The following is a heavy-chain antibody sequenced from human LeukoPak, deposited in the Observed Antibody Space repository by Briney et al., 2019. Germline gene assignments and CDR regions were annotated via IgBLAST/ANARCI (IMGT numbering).Heavy chain of an antibody. CDR1: GGSISSSSYY. J-gene: IGHJ6*03. CDR2: IYYSGST. Sequence: SETLSLTCTVSGGSISSSSYYWGWIRQPPGKGLEWIGSIYYSGSTYYNPSLKSRVTISVDTSKNQFSLKLSSVTAADTAVYYCAITPYGSGSYSYYYYMDVWGKGTTVTISS. CDR3: AITPYGSGSYSYYYYMDV. V-gene: IGHV4-39*01. D-gene: IGHD3-10*01.